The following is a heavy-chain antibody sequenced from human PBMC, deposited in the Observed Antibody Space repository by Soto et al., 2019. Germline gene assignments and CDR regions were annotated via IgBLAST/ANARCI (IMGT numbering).Heavy chain of an antibody. J-gene: IGHJ6*02. Sequence: GASVKVSCKASGYTFTGYYMHWVRQAPGQGLEWMGWINPNSGGTHYIEKFQGRVTITVDDATRTVYMEVRDLTSEDTAIYYCARGPFRPSAMDVWGQGTTVTVSS. CDR2: INPNSGGT. CDR3: ARGPFRPSAMDV. CDR1: GYTFTGYY. V-gene: IGHV1-2*02. D-gene: IGHD3-10*01.